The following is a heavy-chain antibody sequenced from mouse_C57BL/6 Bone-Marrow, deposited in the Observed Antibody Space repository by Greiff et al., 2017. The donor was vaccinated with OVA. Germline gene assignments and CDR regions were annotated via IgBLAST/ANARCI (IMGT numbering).Heavy chain of an antibody. J-gene: IGHJ3*01. CDR2: IYPGSGST. D-gene: IGHD3-2*02. V-gene: IGHV1-55*01. CDR1: GYTFTSYW. CDR3: ARTAAQATSGFAY. Sequence: QVQLQQPGAELVKPGASVKMSCKASGYTFTSYWITWVKQRPGQGLEWIGDIYPGSGSTNYNEKFKSKATLTVDTSSSTAYMQLSSLTSEDSAVYYCARTAAQATSGFAYWGQGTLVTVSA.